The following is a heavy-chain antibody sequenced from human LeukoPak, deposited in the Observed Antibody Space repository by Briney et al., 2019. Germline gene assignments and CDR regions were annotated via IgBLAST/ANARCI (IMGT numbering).Heavy chain of an antibody. Sequence: PGGPLRLSCAGSGFTFSSYAMSWVRQAPGKGLEWVSAISDTGATTYDADSVKGRFTISRDNSRSTLYLQMNSLRAEDTALYYCAKDTSIGRYCTNGVCSPFDYWGQGTLVTVS. D-gene: IGHD2-8*01. CDR3: AKDTSIGRYCTNGVCSPFDY. CDR1: GFTFSSYA. CDR2: ISDTGATT. V-gene: IGHV3-23*01. J-gene: IGHJ4*02.